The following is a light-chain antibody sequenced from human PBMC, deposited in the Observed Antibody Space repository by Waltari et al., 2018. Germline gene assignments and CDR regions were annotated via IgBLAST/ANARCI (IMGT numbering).Light chain of an antibody. CDR3: QQYDNLPIT. J-gene: IGKJ5*01. Sequence: IQRTQSPSSLSASVEARVTITCQASQDISNYLNWYQQKPGKAPKLLIYDASNLETGVPSRFSGSGSGTDFTFTISSLQPEDIATYYCQQYDNLPITFGQGTRLEIK. CDR2: DAS. V-gene: IGKV1-33*01. CDR1: QDISNY.